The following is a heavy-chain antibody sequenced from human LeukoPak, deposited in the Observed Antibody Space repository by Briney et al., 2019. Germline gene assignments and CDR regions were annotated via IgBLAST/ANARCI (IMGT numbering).Heavy chain of an antibody. CDR3: AKDPNYYDSSGYYG. V-gene: IGHV3-23*01. D-gene: IGHD3-22*01. Sequence: GGSLRLSCAASRFIFSNFAMSWVRQAPGKGLEWVSTITGSGGSTYCADSVKGRFTISRDNSKNTLSLQMNSLRAEDTAVYYCAKDPNYYDSSGYYGWGQGTLVTVSS. J-gene: IGHJ4*02. CDR2: ITGSGGST. CDR1: RFIFSNFA.